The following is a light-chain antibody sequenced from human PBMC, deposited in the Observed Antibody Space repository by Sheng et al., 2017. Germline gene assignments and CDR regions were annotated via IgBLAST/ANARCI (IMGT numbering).Light chain of an antibody. CDR1: SSNIGAGYD. Sequence: QSVLTQPPSVSGAPGQRVTISCTGSSSNIGAGYDVHWYQQLPGTAPKLLIYIKNNRPSGVPDRFSGSKSGTSASLAITGLQAEDEADYYCQSYDSSLRGRVFGGGTKLTVL. J-gene: IGLJ3*02. CDR3: QSYDSSLRGRV. V-gene: IGLV1-40*01. CDR2: IKN.